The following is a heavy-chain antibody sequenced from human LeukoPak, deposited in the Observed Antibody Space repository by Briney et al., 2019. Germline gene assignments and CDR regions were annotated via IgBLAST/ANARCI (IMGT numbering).Heavy chain of an antibody. Sequence: GGSLRLSCAASGFSISSHGMSWVRQAPGKGLEWVSSIITSSGYTYYADSVKGRFTISRDNAKNSLFLQINSLRAEDTALYYCARDQVLGAPATIRGYYHYYGMDVWGQGTTVTVSS. V-gene: IGHV3-21*01. CDR2: IITSSGYT. J-gene: IGHJ6*02. CDR1: GFSISSHG. CDR3: ARDQVLGAPATIRGYYHYYGMDV. D-gene: IGHD2-2*02.